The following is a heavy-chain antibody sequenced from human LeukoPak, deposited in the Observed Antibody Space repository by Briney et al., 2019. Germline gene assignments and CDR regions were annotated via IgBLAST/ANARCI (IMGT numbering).Heavy chain of an antibody. Sequence: GGSLRLSCAASGLNFDIHGMHWVRQVPGKGLEWVASIRYVGSEKYYADSVKGRFTISRDNAKNSLYLQMNSLRAEDTAVYYCARDWYNNSDAFDLWGQGTMVTVSS. CDR1: GLNFDIHG. J-gene: IGHJ3*01. CDR3: ARDWYNNSDAFDL. V-gene: IGHV3-30*02. CDR2: IRYVGSEK. D-gene: IGHD4-11*01.